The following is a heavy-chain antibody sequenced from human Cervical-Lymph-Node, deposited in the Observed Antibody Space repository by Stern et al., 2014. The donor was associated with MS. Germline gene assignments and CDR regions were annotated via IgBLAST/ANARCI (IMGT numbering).Heavy chain of an antibody. J-gene: IGHJ4*02. CDR3: ARLSTAVDF. V-gene: IGHV4-59*08. Sequence: QVQLVESGPGLVKPSETLSLTCAVSGGSISSRYWGWIRQPPGKGLEWIGLISHSGDTKYNPSLKSRVTISLTTSKNQFSLKVNSGTAADTAVYYCARLSTAVDFWGQGTLVTVSS. CDR2: ISHSGDT. CDR1: GGSISSRY.